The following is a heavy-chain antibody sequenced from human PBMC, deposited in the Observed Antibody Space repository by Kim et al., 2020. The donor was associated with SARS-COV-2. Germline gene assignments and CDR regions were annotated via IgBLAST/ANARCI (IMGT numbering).Heavy chain of an antibody. Sequence: GGSLRLSCAASGFTFSSYWMHWVRQAPGKGLVWVSRINSDGTGTNYADSVKCRFTISRDNAKNTLYLHMNSLRAEDTAVYYCARRLYSYYYGMDVWGQGTTVTVSS. CDR2: INSDGTGT. CDR3: ARRLYSYYYGMDV. J-gene: IGHJ6*02. V-gene: IGHV3-74*01. CDR1: GFTFSSYW. D-gene: IGHD6-25*01.